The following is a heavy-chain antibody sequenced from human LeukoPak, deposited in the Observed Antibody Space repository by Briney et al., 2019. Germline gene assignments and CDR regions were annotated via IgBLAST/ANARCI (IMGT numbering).Heavy chain of an antibody. J-gene: IGHJ4*02. CDR1: GGSFGGYY. D-gene: IGHD1-26*01. Sequence: SETLSLTCAVYGGSFGGYYWSWIRQPPGKGLEWIGEISHSGSTNYNPSLKSRVTISVDTSKNQFSLKLSSVTAADTAVYYCARVRGGSYYPPDYWGQGTLVTVSS. CDR2: ISHSGST. V-gene: IGHV4-34*01. CDR3: ARVRGGSYYPPDY.